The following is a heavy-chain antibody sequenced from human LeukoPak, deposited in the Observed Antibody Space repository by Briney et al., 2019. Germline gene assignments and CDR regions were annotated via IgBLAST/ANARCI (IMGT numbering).Heavy chain of an antibody. D-gene: IGHD2-2*01. V-gene: IGHV4-30-2*01. CDR3: ARGYCSSTSCHFDY. Sequence: PSQTLSLTCTVSGGSISSGGYYWSWIRQPPGKGLEWIGYIYHSGSTYYNPSLKSRVTISVDRSKNQFSLKLSSVTAADTAVYYCARGYCSSTSCHFDYWGQGTLVTVFS. J-gene: IGHJ4*02. CDR1: GGSISSGGYY. CDR2: IYHSGST.